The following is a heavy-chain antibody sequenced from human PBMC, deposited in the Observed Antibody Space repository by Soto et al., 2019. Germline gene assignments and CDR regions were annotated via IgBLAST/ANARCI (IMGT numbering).Heavy chain of an antibody. CDR2: IYPIDSDT. D-gene: IGHD6-19*01. Sequence: GAEVKKPGEFLKISCKASGYTLSKYWIAWVRQMPGKGLDWMGVIYPIDSDTEYSPSFQGHVSISADKSISTAYLQWSSLKASDTAIYYCARATAVATTRSWYFDLWGRGTLVTVSS. J-gene: IGHJ2*01. CDR3: ARATAVATTRSWYFDL. V-gene: IGHV5-51*01. CDR1: GYTLSKYW.